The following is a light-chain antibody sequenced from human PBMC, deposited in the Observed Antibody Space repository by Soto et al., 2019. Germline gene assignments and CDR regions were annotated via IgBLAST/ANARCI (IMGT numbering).Light chain of an antibody. J-gene: IGKJ5*01. CDR1: QDISNY. CDR3: QQYDNLLLIT. Sequence: DSQMTQYPSSLSASVGDRVTITCQSSQDISNYLNWYQQKPGKAPKLLIYAASNLETGVPSRFSGSGSGTDFTFTISSLQPEDISTYYCQQYDNLLLITFGQGTRLEIK. V-gene: IGKV1-33*01. CDR2: AAS.